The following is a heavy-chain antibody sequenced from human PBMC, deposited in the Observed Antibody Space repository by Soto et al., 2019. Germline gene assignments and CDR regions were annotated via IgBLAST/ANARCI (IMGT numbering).Heavy chain of an antibody. CDR2: IYPGDSDT. CDR3: AKFERYFDRTGYLND. V-gene: IGHV5-51*01. J-gene: IGHJ4*02. D-gene: IGHD2-15*01. CDR1: GYGFDITW. Sequence: PGESLKISCKGSGYGFDITWLAWLRQVPGKGLEWVGIIYPGDSDTRYSPSLEGRVTLSVDKSITTAYLHWSSLRESDTATYYCAKFERYFDRTGYLNDWGQGTLVTVSS.